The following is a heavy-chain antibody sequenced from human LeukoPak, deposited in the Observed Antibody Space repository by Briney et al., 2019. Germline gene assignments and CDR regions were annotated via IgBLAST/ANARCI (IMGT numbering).Heavy chain of an antibody. J-gene: IGHJ3*02. CDR1: GFTFSDYY. V-gene: IGHV3-11*05. CDR3: ARDETRHSGSGSYSPDAFDI. Sequence: KPGGSLRLSCAASGFTFSDYYMSWIRQAPGKGLEWVSYISMSSSYTNYADSVKGRFTISRDNAKNSLYLQMNSLRAEDSALYYCARDETRHSGSGSYSPDAFDIWGEGTMVTVSS. CDR2: ISMSSSYT. D-gene: IGHD3-10*01.